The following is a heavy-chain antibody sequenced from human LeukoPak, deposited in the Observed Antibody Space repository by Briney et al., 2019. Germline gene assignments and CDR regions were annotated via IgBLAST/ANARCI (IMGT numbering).Heavy chain of an antibody. J-gene: IGHJ4*02. D-gene: IGHD2-15*01. CDR2: FDPEDGET. CDR1: GYTLTELS. V-gene: IGHV1-24*01. CDR3: ATERAVVVANVFDY. Sequence: GASVKVSCKVSGYTLTELSMHWVRQAPGKGLEWMGGFDPEDGETIYAQKFQGRVTMTEDTSTDTAYMELSSLRSEDTAVYYCATERAVVVANVFDYWGQGTLVSVSS.